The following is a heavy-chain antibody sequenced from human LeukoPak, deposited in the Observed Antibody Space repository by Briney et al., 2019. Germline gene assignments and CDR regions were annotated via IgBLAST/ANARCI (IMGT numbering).Heavy chain of an antibody. V-gene: IGHV3-49*03. D-gene: IGHD4-17*01. Sequence: GGSLRLSCTASGFTFGDYAMSWFRQVPGKGLEWVGFIRSKAYGGTTEYAASVKGRFTISRDDSKSIAYLQMNSLKTEDTAVYYCTRATVTYYFDYWGQGTLVTVSS. J-gene: IGHJ4*02. CDR3: TRATVTYYFDY. CDR1: GFTFGDYA. CDR2: IRSKAYGGTT.